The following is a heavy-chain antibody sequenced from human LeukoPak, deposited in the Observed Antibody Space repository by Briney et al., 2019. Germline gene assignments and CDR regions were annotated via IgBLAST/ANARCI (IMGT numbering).Heavy chain of an antibody. Sequence: GGSLRLSCAASGFTFSSYAMSWVRQAPGKGLEWVSAISGSGGSTYYADSVKGRFTISRDNSKNTLYLQMNSLRAEDTAVYYCARRGYSSSWSFDYWGQGTLVTVSS. D-gene: IGHD6-13*01. CDR1: GFTFSSYA. CDR2: ISGSGGST. CDR3: ARRGYSSSWSFDY. J-gene: IGHJ4*02. V-gene: IGHV3-23*01.